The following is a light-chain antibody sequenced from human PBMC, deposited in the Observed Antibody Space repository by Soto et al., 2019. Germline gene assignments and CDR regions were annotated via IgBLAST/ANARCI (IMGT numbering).Light chain of an antibody. CDR1: QSVSDS. CDR3: QQRSNWPST. V-gene: IGKV3-11*01. J-gene: IGKJ5*01. CDR2: DTS. Sequence: EIVLTQSPATLSLSPGERATLSCRASQSVSDSLDWYQQKPGQAPRLLIYDTSNRATGIPARFSGSGSGTDFTLTISSLEPEDFAIYYCQQRSNWPSTFGQGTRLEIK.